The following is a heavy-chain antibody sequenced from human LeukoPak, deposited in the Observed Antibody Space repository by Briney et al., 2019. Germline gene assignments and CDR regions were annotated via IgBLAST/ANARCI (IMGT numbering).Heavy chain of an antibody. Sequence: GESLKISCKGSGYSFTSYWIGWVRQMPGKGLEWMGIIYPGDSDTRYSPSFQGQVTISADKSISTAYLQWSSLKASDTAMYYCARFMMVRGVPDMIDDYWGQGTLVTVSS. CDR1: GYSFTSYW. CDR2: IYPGDSDT. D-gene: IGHD3-10*01. CDR3: ARFMMVRGVPDMIDDY. J-gene: IGHJ4*02. V-gene: IGHV5-51*01.